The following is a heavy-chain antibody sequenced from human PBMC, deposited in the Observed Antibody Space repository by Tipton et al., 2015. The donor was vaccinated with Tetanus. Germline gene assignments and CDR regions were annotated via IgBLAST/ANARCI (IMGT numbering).Heavy chain of an antibody. CDR2: IYYSGST. CDR3: ARGEGSGKYYFDY. CDR1: GGSISSYY. D-gene: IGHD1-26*01. Sequence: TLSLTCTVSGGSISSYYWSWIRQPPGKGLEWIGYIYYSGSTNYNPSLKSRVTISVDTSKNQFSLKLSSVTAADTAVYYCARGEGSGKYYFDYWGQGTLVTVSS. V-gene: IGHV4-59*12. J-gene: IGHJ4*02.